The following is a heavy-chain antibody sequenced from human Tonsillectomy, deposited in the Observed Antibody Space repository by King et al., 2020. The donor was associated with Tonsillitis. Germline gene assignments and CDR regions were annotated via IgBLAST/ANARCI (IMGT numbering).Heavy chain of an antibody. V-gene: IGHV4-61*02. CDR2: IYITGST. CDR3: ARDSGSYEAHDAFDI. D-gene: IGHD1-26*01. CDR1: GGSISSGSYY. J-gene: IGHJ3*02. Sequence: VQLQESGPGLVKPSQTLSLTCTVSGGSISSGSYYWSWIRQPAGKGLEWIGRIYITGSTNYNPSLNRRVTMSVDTSKNQFSLKLSAVTAADTAVYYCARDSGSYEAHDAFDIWGQGTMVTVSS.